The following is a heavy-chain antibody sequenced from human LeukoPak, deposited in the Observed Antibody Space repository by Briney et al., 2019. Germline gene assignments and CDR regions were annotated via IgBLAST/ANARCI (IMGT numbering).Heavy chain of an antibody. Sequence: ASVKVSCKASGYTFTSYGISWVRQAPGQGLEWMGWISAYNGNTNYAQKLQGRVTMTTDTSTSTAYMELRSLRSDGTAVYYCARYSITIFGVVIEGYYYGMDVWGQGTTVTVSS. CDR1: GYTFTSYG. D-gene: IGHD3-3*01. J-gene: IGHJ6*02. CDR2: ISAYNGNT. CDR3: ARYSITIFGVVIEGYYYGMDV. V-gene: IGHV1-18*01.